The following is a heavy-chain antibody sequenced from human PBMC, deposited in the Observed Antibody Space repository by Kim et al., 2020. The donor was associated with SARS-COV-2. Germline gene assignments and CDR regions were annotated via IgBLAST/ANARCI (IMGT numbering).Heavy chain of an antibody. J-gene: IGHJ4*02. V-gene: IGHV4-61*03. CDR2: T. CDR3: AREDYDGRVDY. Sequence: TNYTPSLKSRVTISVDRSKNHFSLALTSVTAADTAVYFCAREDYDGRVDYWGQGTLVTVSS. D-gene: IGHD3-22*01.